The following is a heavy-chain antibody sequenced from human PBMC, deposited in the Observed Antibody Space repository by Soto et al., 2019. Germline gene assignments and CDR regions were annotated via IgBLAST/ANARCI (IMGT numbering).Heavy chain of an antibody. V-gene: IGHV3-43*01. D-gene: IGHD5-12*01. J-gene: IGHJ4*02. CDR1: GFTFDDYT. CDR2: IVWDGSSR. CDR3: AKESREGYNYFDY. Sequence: EVQLVESGGVVVQPGGSLRLSCAGSGFTFDDYTMHWVRQAPGKGLEWVSLIVWDGSSRKYADSVKGRFTISRDNSKTSLSLQMNSLRTEDTAFYYCAKESREGYNYFDYWGQGTLVTVSS.